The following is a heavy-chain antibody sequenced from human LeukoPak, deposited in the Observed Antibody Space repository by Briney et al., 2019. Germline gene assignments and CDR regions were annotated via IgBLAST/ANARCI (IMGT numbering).Heavy chain of an antibody. CDR1: GYSISSGYY. V-gene: IGHV4-38-2*02. D-gene: IGHD3-22*01. CDR2: IYYSGST. J-gene: IGHJ4*02. Sequence: SETLSLTCTVSGYSISSGYYWGWIRQPPGKGLEWIGSIYYSGSTYYNPSLKSRVTMSVDTSKNQFSLKLSSVTAADTAVYYCARAGYYYDSSGYSDKWGQGTLVTVSS. CDR3: ARAGYYYDSSGYSDK.